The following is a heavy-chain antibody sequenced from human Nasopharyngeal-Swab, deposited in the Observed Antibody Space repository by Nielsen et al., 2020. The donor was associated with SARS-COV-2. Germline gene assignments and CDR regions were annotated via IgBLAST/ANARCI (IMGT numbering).Heavy chain of an antibody. CDR3: ASSTWYALPDY. J-gene: IGHJ4*02. V-gene: IGHV1-24*01. Sequence: GESLKISCAASGFSVSGNTYMSWVRQAPGKGLEWMGGFDPEDGETIYAQKFQGRVTMTEDTSTDTAYMELSSLRSEDTAVYYCASSTWYALPDYWGQGTLVTVSS. CDR2: FDPEDGET. D-gene: IGHD6-13*01. CDR1: GFSVSGNTY.